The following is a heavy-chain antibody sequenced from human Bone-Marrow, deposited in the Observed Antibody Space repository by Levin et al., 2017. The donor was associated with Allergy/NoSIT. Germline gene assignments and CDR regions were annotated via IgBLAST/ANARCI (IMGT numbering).Heavy chain of an antibody. J-gene: IGHJ4*02. D-gene: IGHD3-3*01. Sequence: SETLSLTCTVSGGSISSSSYYWGWIRQPPGKGLEWIGSIYYSGSTYYNPSLKSRVTISVDTSKNQFSLKLSSVTAADTAVYYCARHRFEVDYWGQGTLVTVSS. CDR1: GGSISSSSYY. CDR2: IYYSGST. CDR3: ARHRFEVDY. V-gene: IGHV4-39*01.